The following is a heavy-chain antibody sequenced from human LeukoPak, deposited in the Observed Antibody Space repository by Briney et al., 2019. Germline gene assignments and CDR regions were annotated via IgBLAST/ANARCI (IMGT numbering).Heavy chain of an antibody. J-gene: IGHJ4*02. D-gene: IGHD4-17*01. Sequence: GGSLRLSCTTSGFTFGDYAITWVRQAPGKGLERIGFIRSQVYGGTTEYAASVKGRFTISRDDSKSIAYLQMNSLRADDTAVYYCARRAGEYSHPYDYWGQGTLVTVSS. CDR1: GFTFGDYA. CDR2: IRSQVYGGTT. V-gene: IGHV3-49*04. CDR3: ARRAGEYSHPYDY.